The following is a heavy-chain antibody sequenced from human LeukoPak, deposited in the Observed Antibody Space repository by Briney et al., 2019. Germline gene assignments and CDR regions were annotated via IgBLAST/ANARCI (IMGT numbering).Heavy chain of an antibody. V-gene: IGHV3-74*01. Sequence: GGSLRLSCAASGFTFSSYWMHWVRQAPGKGLVRVSRINGDGSSTSYADSVKGRFTISRDNAKNTLYLQMSSLRAEDTAVYYCARVQTYYYDSSGYYYDYWGQGTLVTVSS. CDR3: ARVQTYYYDSSGYYYDY. CDR2: INGDGSST. CDR1: GFTFSSYW. J-gene: IGHJ4*02. D-gene: IGHD3-22*01.